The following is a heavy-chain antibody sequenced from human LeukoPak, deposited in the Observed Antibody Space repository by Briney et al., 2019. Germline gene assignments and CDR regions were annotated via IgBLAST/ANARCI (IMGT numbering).Heavy chain of an antibody. CDR2: INPTGTGT. CDR3: ARDNSVGDIAWWFDP. CDR1: GYTFINNW. Sequence: GASVKVSCKASGYTFINNWMHWVRQAPGQGLEWIGLINPTGTGTLYAQKFQGRVTMTRDMSTSTDYMKLSSLRSEDTAVYYCARDNSVGDIAWWFDPWGQGTLVTVSS. V-gene: IGHV1-46*01. D-gene: IGHD3-10*01. J-gene: IGHJ5*02.